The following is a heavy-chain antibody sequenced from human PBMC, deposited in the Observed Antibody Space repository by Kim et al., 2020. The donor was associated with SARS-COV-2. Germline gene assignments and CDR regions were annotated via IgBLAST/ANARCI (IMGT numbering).Heavy chain of an antibody. V-gene: IGHV3-23*03. J-gene: IGHJ3*02. CDR2: IYSGGSST. CDR1: GFTFSSYA. D-gene: IGHD3-22*01. CDR3: AKAVQYYDSGGVDVFDI. Sequence: GGSLRLSCAASGFTFSSYAMSWVRQAPGKGLEWVSVIYSGGSSTYYADSVKGRFTISRDNSKNTLYLQMNSLRAEDTAVYYCAKAVQYYDSGGVDVFDIWGQGTMVPVSS.